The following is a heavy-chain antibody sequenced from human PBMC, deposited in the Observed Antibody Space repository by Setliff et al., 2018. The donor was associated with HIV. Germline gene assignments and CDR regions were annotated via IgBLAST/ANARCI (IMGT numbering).Heavy chain of an antibody. D-gene: IGHD2-8*01. J-gene: IGHJ3*02. CDR1: GGSISSHY. CDR3: ARHSPNVGVRGDAFDI. CDR2: IHYSGAT. Sequence: PSETLSLTCTVSGGSISSHYWIWIRQPPGEGLEWIGYIHYSGATNYNPSLKSRVTISLDTSRTQFSLRLSSVTAADTAVYYCARHSPNVGVRGDAFDIWGQGTVVTVSS. V-gene: IGHV4-59*08.